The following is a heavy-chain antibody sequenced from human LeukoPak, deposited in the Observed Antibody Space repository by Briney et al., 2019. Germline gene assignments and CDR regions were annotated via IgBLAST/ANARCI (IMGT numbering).Heavy chain of an antibody. Sequence: GGSLRLSCAASGFSVSSNYMSWVRQAPGKGLKWVAVISHDGSKKYYADSVKGRFTISRDNSKNTLYLQMNSLRPEDTAVYYCARTGDPLYYYGSGSYPKPGGPPDYWGQGTLVTVSS. D-gene: IGHD3-10*01. CDR3: ARTGDPLYYYGSGSYPKPGGPPDY. CDR1: GFSVSSNY. V-gene: IGHV3-30*03. J-gene: IGHJ4*02. CDR2: ISHDGSKK.